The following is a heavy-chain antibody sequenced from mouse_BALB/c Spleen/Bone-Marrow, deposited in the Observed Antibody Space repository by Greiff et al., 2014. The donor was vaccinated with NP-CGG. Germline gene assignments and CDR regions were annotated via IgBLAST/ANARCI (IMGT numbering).Heavy chain of an antibody. CDR1: GFTFSSYA. CDR3: ARHVRKLGYDAFAY. V-gene: IGHV5-9-3*01. Sequence: EVQLQQSGGGLVKPGGSLKLSCAASGFTFSSYAMSWVRQTPEKRLEWVATISSGGSYTYYPDSVKGRFTISRDNAKNTLYMQISSLRSEDTAMYYCARHVRKLGYDAFAYWGQGTLVTVSA. J-gene: IGHJ3*01. D-gene: IGHD2-12*01. CDR2: ISSGGSYT.